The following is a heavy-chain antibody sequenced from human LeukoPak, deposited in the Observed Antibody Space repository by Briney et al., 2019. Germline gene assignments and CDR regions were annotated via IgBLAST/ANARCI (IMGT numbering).Heavy chain of an antibody. J-gene: IGHJ4*02. V-gene: IGHV3-23*01. Sequence: PGGSLRLSCAASGFTFSTYAISWVRQAPGKGLEWVSGLSGSGSSAYYADSVKGRFTISRDNSKNTLYLQMNSLRPEDAAVYYCAKGLTNLGDDWGLGTLVTVSS. CDR1: GFTFSTYA. D-gene: IGHD3-9*01. CDR2: LSGSGSSA. CDR3: AKGLTNLGDD.